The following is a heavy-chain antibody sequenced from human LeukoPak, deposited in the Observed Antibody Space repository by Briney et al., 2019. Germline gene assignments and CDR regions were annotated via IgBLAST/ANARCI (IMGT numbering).Heavy chain of an antibody. D-gene: IGHD3-10*01. CDR2: ITSSGSPI. CDR1: GFTFSSYE. Sequence: PGGSLRLSCAASGFTFSSYEMNWVRQAPGKGLEWVSYITSSGSPIYYADSVKGRFTISRDNAKNSLYLQMNSLRAEDTAVYYCARGLGGTGDYWGQGTLVTVSS. J-gene: IGHJ4*02. CDR3: ARGLGGTGDY. V-gene: IGHV3-48*03.